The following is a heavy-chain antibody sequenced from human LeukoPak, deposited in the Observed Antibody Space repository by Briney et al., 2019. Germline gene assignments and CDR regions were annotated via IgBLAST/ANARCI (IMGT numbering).Heavy chain of an antibody. D-gene: IGHD3-3*01. CDR1: GFTFSSYA. CDR3: AKDPEPYDFHYFDY. CDR2: ISNNGVST. V-gene: IGHV3-23*01. J-gene: IGHJ4*02. Sequence: GGSLRLSCTASGFTFSSYAMCWVRQAPGKGLNWVSTISNNGVSTYYADPMKGRFTVSRDNSRNTLYLQMNSLRAEDTAVYYCAKDPEPYDFHYFDYWGQGTLVAVSS.